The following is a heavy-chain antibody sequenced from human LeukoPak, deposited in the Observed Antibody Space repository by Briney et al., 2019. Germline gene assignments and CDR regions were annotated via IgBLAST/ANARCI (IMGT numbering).Heavy chain of an antibody. J-gene: IGHJ6*03. V-gene: IGHV4-34*01. CDR1: GGSFSGYY. Sequence: PSETLSLTCAVYGGSFSGYYWSWIRQPPGKGLEWIGEINHSGSTNYNPSLKSRVTISVDTSKNQFSLKLSSVTAADTAVYYCARRALYYYYYYMDVWGKGTTVTVSS. CDR2: INHSGST. CDR3: ARRALYYYYYYMDV.